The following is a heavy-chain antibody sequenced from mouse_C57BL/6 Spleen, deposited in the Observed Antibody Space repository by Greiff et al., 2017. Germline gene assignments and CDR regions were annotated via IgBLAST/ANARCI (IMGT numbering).Heavy chain of an antibody. CDR3: ASFYGCSFYSFAY. D-gene: IGHD2-2*01. CDR1: GYEFSSYW. J-gene: IGHJ3*01. CDR2: IYPGDGDT. Sequence: VQLQQSGAELVKPGASVKISCKASGYEFSSYWMNWVKQRPGKGLEWIGQIYPGDGDTKYDGKFKGKATLTADKSSSTAYMQLSSLTSEYSAFYFCASFYGCSFYSFAYWGQGTSVTVSS. V-gene: IGHV1-80*01.